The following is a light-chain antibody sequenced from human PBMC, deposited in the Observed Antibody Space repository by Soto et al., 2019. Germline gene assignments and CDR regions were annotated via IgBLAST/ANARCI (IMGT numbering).Light chain of an antibody. Sequence: QSALTQPRSVSGSPGQSVTISCTGTSSDVGGYNYVSWYQQHPGKAPKVMIYDVSRRPSGVPDRFSGSKSGNTASLTIFGLQAEDEADYYCCSYAASYTYWVFGGGTKLTVL. V-gene: IGLV2-11*01. CDR3: CSYAASYTYWV. J-gene: IGLJ3*02. CDR1: SSDVGGYNY. CDR2: DVS.